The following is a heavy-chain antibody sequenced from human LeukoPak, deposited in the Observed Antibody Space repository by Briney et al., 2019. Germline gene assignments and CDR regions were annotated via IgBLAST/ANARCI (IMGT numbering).Heavy chain of an antibody. V-gene: IGHV5-51*01. D-gene: IGHD3-22*01. CDR2: IYPGDSDT. J-gene: IGHJ4*02. Sequence: GESLKISCKGSGYSFTSYWIGWVRQMPGKGLEWMGIIYPGDSDTRYSPSFQGQVTISADKSISTAYLQWSSLKASDTAMYYCARGPKYYDSSGYHYPPHFDYWGQGTLVTVSS. CDR1: GYSFTSYW. CDR3: ARGPKYYDSSGYHYPPHFDY.